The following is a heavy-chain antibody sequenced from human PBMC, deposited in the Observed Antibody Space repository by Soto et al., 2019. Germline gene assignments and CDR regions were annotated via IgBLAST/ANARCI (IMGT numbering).Heavy chain of an antibody. J-gene: IGHJ4*02. CDR2: MNPNSGNT. Sequence: SVKVSCKASGYTFASYDSNWVRQATGQGLEWMGWMNPNSGNTGYAQKFQGRVTMTRNTSISTAYMELSSLRSEDTAVYYCARVMDSGYYRFDYWGQRTLLTVSS. CDR3: ARVMDSGYYRFDY. CDR1: GYTFASYD. D-gene: IGHD5-12*01. V-gene: IGHV1-8*01.